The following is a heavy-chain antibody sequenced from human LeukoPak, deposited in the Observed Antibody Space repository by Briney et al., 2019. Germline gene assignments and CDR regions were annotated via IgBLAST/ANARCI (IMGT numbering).Heavy chain of an antibody. V-gene: IGHV3-21*01. CDR3: ARDLFPSGTEPSGY. CDR1: GFTFSSYS. CDR2: ISSSSSYI. J-gene: IGHJ4*02. Sequence: GGSLRLSCAASGFTFSSYSMNWVRQAPGKGLEWVSSISSSSSYIYYADSVKGRFTISRDNAKNSLYLQMNSLRAEDTAVCYCARDLFPSGTEPSGYWGQGTLVTVSS. D-gene: IGHD1-14*01.